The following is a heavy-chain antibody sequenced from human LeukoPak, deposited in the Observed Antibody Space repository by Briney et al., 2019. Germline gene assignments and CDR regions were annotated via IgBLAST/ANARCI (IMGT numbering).Heavy chain of an antibody. CDR3: AREGGSGSSPMYYFDY. Sequence: ASVKVSCKASGGTFSSYAISWVRQAPGQGLEWMGRIIPILGIANYAQKFQGRVTITADKSTSTAYMELSSLRSEDTAVYYCAREGGSGSSPMYYFDYWGQGTLVTVSS. V-gene: IGHV1-69*04. J-gene: IGHJ4*02. D-gene: IGHD3-10*01. CDR1: GGTFSSYA. CDR2: IIPILGIA.